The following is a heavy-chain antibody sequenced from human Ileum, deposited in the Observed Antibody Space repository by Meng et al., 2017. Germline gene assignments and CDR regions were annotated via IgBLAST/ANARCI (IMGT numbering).Heavy chain of an antibody. CDR2: ISGGDGST. CDR1: GFNFNTFG. Sequence: GESLKISCAASGFNFNTFGMAWVRQAPGKGLQWVSTISGGDGSTYYVDSVRGRFTISKDISENTLHLQMDSLTADDTAIYYCAKLWWNGGRTFDIWGQGTEVTVSS. CDR3: AKLWWNGGRTFDI. V-gene: IGHV3-23*01. J-gene: IGHJ3*02. D-gene: IGHD1-1*01.